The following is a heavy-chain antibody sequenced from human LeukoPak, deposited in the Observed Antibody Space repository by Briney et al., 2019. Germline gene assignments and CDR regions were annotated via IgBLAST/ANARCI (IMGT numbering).Heavy chain of an antibody. CDR2: ITPNSGGT. CDR3: ARGFRLSAIEDWFDP. V-gene: IGHV1-2*02. CDR1: GYTFTDSY. D-gene: IGHD2-2*02. J-gene: IGHJ5*02. Sequence: ASVKVSCKASGYTFTDSYMHWLRQAPGQGLEWMGWITPNSGGTKYAQKFQGRVTMTRDTSISTAYMELSGLRSDDTAVYYCARGFRLSAIEDWFDPWGQGTLVTVSS.